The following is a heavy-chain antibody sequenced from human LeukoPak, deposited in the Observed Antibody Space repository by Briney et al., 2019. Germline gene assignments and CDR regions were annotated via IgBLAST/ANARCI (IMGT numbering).Heavy chain of an antibody. CDR2: ISSSSSHI. D-gene: IGHD5-12*01. Sequence: GGSLRLSCAASGFTFSRHRMNWVRQAPGKGLEWVSSISSSSSHIYCADSVKGRFTISRDNARNSLYLQMNSLRAEDTAVYYCASPEDSGYDSVDYWGQGTLVTVSS. CDR3: ASPEDSGYDSVDY. CDR1: GFTFSRHR. V-gene: IGHV3-21*01. J-gene: IGHJ4*02.